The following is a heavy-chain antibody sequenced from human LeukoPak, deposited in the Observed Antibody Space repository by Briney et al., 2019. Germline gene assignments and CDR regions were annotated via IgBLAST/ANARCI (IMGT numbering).Heavy chain of an antibody. D-gene: IGHD2-2*02. Sequence: GGSLRLSCAASGFTFSSYGMNWVRQAPGKGLEWVAVIGYEGSNKYYADSVKGRFTISRDNSKNTVYLQMNSLRAEDTAIYHCARGGRYCTTTNCYIGKWGQGTLVTVSS. CDR2: IGYEGSNK. V-gene: IGHV3-33*01. CDR1: GFTFSSYG. J-gene: IGHJ4*02. CDR3: ARGGRYCTTTNCYIGK.